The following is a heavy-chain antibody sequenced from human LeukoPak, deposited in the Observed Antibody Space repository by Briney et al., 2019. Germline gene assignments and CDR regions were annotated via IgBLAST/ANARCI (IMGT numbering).Heavy chain of an antibody. CDR1: GYTFTCYY. CDR2: ISPNSGGT. CDR3: ARVSRKPTSSFDY. V-gene: IGHV1-2*02. Sequence: ASVKVSCKASGYTFTCYYMHWVRQAPGQGLEWMGWISPNSGGTNYAQKFQGRVTMTRDTSISTAYMELSRLRSDDTAVYYCARVSRKPTSSFDYWGQGTLVTVSS. D-gene: IGHD2-2*01. J-gene: IGHJ4*02.